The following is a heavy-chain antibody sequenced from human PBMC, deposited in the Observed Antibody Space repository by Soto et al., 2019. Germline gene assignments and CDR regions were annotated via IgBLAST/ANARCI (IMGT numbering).Heavy chain of an antibody. D-gene: IGHD6-13*01. CDR3: GRGHGSWYA. CDR1: GGSFSGYY. J-gene: IGHJ5*02. V-gene: IGHV4-34*01. CDR2: INHSGST. Sequence: QVQLQQWGAGLLKPSETLSLTCAVYGGSFSGYYWSWIRQPPGKGLEWIGEINHSGSTNYNPSHTSRVTRSVDTSTNQFSLKLSSVTAADTAVYYWGRGHGSWYAWGQGTLVTVSS.